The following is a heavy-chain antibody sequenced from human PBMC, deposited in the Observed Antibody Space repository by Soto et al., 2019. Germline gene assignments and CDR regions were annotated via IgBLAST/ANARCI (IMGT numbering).Heavy chain of an antibody. CDR2: VYYTGST. Sequence: PSETLSLTCTVSGDSISTFYWGWMRQSPGKELEWIGYVYYTGSTNYNPSLKSRVTISVDRSKNQFSLKLTSANAADTSVYYCARGRTVTHYADDSSDYFYFFDYWGQGTQVAVSS. CDR3: ARGRTVTHYADDSSDYFYFFDY. CDR1: GDSISTFY. V-gene: IGHV4-59*01. J-gene: IGHJ4*02. D-gene: IGHD3-22*01.